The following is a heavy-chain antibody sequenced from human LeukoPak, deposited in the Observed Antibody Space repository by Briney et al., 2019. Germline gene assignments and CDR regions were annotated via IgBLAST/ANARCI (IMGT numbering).Heavy chain of an antibody. D-gene: IGHD7-27*01. Sequence: GGSLRLSCAASGFTVSSNYMSWVRQAPGKGLEWVSVIYSGGSTYYADSVKGRFTISRDNSKNTLYLQMNSLRAEDTAVYYCARGGNYGPDWGNFDYWGQGTLVTVSS. CDR3: ARGGNYGPDWGNFDY. V-gene: IGHV3-53*05. CDR1: GFTVSSNY. J-gene: IGHJ4*02. CDR2: IYSGGST.